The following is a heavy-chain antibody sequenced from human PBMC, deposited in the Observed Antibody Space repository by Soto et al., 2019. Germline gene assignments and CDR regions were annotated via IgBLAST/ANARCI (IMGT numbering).Heavy chain of an antibody. CDR1: GFTFSSYA. CDR2: ISGSGGST. V-gene: IGHV3-23*01. CDR3: ANRRPVSGYGYLGY. Sequence: EVQLLESGGGLVQPGGSLRLSCAASGFTFSSYAMSWVRQAPGKGLELVSAISGSGGSTYYADSVRGRFTISRDNSKNTLYLQMHSLRAEDTAVYYCANRRPVSGYGYLGYWGQGTLVTVSS. J-gene: IGHJ4*02. D-gene: IGHD5-12*01.